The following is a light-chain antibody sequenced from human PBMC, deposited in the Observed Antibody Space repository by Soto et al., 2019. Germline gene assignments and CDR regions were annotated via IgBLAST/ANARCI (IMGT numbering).Light chain of an antibody. V-gene: IGKV1-39*01. CDR3: QQSFSSPLT. CDR1: QNIRTY. Sequence: DIQMTQSPSSLFASIGDRVTFTCRASQNIRTYLNWYQHKPGKVPDHLIYSASGLRSGVPSRFSGSGSGTDFTLTISSLQLEDFASYFCQQSFSSPLTFGQGTKVVIK. J-gene: IGKJ1*01. CDR2: SAS.